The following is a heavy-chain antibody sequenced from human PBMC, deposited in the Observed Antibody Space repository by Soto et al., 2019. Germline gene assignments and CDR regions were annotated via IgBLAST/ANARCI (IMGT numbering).Heavy chain of an antibody. CDR1: GYSFTSYW. V-gene: IGHV5-51*01. CDR3: ARHSRGKKKLYHYYGMEV. CDR2: IYPGDSDT. D-gene: IGHD1-1*01. J-gene: IGHJ6*02. Sequence: GESLKISCKGSGYSFTSYWIGWVRQMPGKGLEWMGIIYPGDSDTRYSPSFQGQVTISADKSISTAYLQWSSLKASDTAMYYCARHSRGKKKLYHYYGMEVWGQGTTVTVSS.